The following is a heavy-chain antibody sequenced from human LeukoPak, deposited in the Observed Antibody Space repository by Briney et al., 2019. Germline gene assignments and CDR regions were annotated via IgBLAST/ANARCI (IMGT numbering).Heavy chain of an antibody. CDR3: ARAHTNWFDP. V-gene: IGHV3-48*01. J-gene: IGHJ5*02. Sequence: GGSLRLSCAASGFTFSSYSMNWVRQAPGKGLEWVSYISSSTFTIYYADSVKGRFTTSRDNAKNSLYLQMNSLRAEDTALYYCARAHTNWFDPWGQGTLVTVSS. CDR1: GFTFSSYS. CDR2: ISSSTFTI.